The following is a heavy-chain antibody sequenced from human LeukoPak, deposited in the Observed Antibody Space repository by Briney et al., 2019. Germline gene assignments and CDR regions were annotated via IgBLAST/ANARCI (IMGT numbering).Heavy chain of an antibody. CDR1: GFTVSSNY. J-gene: IGHJ4*02. CDR3: AKDIRPQSYGIDY. Sequence: GGSLRLSCAASGFTVSSNYMSWVRQAPGKGLEWVSVIYSGGSTYYADSVKGRFTISRDNSKNTLYLQMNSLRAEDTAVYYCAKDIRPQSYGIDYWGQGTPVTVSS. CDR2: IYSGGST. V-gene: IGHV3-53*01. D-gene: IGHD5-18*01.